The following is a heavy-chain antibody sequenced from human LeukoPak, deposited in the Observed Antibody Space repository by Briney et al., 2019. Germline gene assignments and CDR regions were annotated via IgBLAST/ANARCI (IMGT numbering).Heavy chain of an antibody. D-gene: IGHD3-22*01. J-gene: IGHJ4*02. CDR2: TYHSGST. Sequence: PSETLSLTCAVPGGSISSGGYSWSWIRQPPGKGLEWIGYTYHSGSTYYNPSLKSRVTISVDRSKNQFSLKLSSVTAADTAVYYCARGDSSLDYWGQGTLVTVSS. CDR3: ARGDSSLDY. CDR1: GGSISSGGYS. V-gene: IGHV4-30-2*01.